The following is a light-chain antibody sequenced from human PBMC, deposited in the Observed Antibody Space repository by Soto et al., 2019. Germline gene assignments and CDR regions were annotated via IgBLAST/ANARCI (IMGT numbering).Light chain of an antibody. V-gene: IGLV4-69*01. CDR1: SGHSSYA. J-gene: IGLJ2*01. CDR2: LNSDGSH. Sequence: QSVLTQSPSASASLGASVKLICTLSSGHSSYAIAWHQQQPEKGPRYLMKLNSDGSHSKGDGIPDRFSGSSSGAERYLTISSLKSEDEADYSCQTWGTGIRVFGGGTKVTVL. CDR3: QTWGTGIRV.